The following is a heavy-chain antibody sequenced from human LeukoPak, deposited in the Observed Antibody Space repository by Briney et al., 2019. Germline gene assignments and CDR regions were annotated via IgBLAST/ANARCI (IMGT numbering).Heavy chain of an antibody. CDR3: ARSYYYGSGSYYYDAFDI. V-gene: IGHV1-69*13. CDR1: GGTFSSYA. D-gene: IGHD3-10*01. J-gene: IGHJ3*02. CDR2: IIPIFGTA. Sequence: SVKVSCKASGGTFSSYAISWVRQAPGQGLEWMGGIIPIFGTANYAQKFQGRVTITADESTSTAYMELSSLRSEDTAVYNCARSYYYGSGSYYYDAFDIWGQGTMVTVSS.